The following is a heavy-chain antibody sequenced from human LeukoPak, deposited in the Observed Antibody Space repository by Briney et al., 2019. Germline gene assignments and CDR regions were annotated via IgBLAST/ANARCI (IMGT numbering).Heavy chain of an antibody. V-gene: IGHV3-21*04. CDR2: ISSSSSYI. CDR3: ARWTTTYLDY. Sequence: GGSLRLSCAASGFTFSSYSMNWVRQAPGKGLEWVSSISSSSSYIYYADSVKGRFTISRDDAKNSLYLQMNSLRAEDSAVYYCARWTTTYLDYWGQGTLVTVSS. D-gene: IGHD4-11*01. CDR1: GFTFSSYS. J-gene: IGHJ4*02.